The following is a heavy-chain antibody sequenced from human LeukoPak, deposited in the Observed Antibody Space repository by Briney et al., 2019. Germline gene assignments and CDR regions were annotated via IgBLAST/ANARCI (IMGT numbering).Heavy chain of an antibody. CDR2: IYSGGGT. V-gene: IGHV3-53*01. J-gene: IGHJ6*02. CDR3: AKDGGIYYYYGMDV. Sequence: GGSLRLSCAASGFTVSSNYMSWVRQAPGKGLEWVSVIYSGGGTYYADSVKGRFTISRDNSKNTLYLQMNSLRAEDTAVYYCAKDGGIYYYYGMDVWGQGTTVTVSS. D-gene: IGHD3-3*01. CDR1: GFTVSSNY.